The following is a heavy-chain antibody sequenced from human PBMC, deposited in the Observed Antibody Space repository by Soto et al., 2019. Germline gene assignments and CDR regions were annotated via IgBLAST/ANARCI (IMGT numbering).Heavy chain of an antibody. V-gene: IGHV3-66*01. D-gene: IGHD3-10*01. CDR2: IYSGGST. CDR1: GFTVSSNY. Sequence: GGSLRLSCAASGFTVSSNYMSWVRQAPGKGLEWVSVIYSGGSTYYADSVKGRFTISRDNSKNTLYLQMNSLRAEDTAVYYCARSYGSGSYYPYYYYMDVWGKGTTVTVSS. J-gene: IGHJ6*03. CDR3: ARSYGSGSYYPYYYYMDV.